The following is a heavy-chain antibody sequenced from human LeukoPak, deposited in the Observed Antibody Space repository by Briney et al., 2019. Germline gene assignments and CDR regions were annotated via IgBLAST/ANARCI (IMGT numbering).Heavy chain of an antibody. V-gene: IGHV3-30-3*01. J-gene: IGHJ4*02. CDR3: ARGXXXSSPPRDY. Sequence: QSGGSLRLSCAASGFTFSSYAMHWVRQAPGKGLEWVALISYDGNNKFYADSVKGRFTISRDNSKNTLYLQMNSLRAEDTAVYYCARGXXXSSPPRDYWGQGTLVTV. D-gene: IGHD6-6*01. CDR1: GFTFSSYA. CDR2: ISYDGNNK.